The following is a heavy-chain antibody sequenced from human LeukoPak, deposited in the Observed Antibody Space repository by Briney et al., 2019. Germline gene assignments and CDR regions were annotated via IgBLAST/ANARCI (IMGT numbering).Heavy chain of an antibody. J-gene: IGHJ4*02. D-gene: IGHD1-26*01. CDR2: ISSSSSYI. CDR3: ARAVGATTHPFDY. CDR1: GFTFSSYS. Sequence: GGSLRLSCAASGFTFSSYSMNWVRQAPGKGPEWVSSISSSSSYIYYADSVKGRFTISRDNAKNSLYLQMNSLRAEDTAVYYCARAVGATTHPFDYWGQGTLVTVSS. V-gene: IGHV3-21*01.